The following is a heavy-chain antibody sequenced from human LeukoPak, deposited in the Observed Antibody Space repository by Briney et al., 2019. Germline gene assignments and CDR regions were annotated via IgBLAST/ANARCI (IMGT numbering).Heavy chain of an antibody. CDR3: AKDMEPAAGFFDY. V-gene: IGHV3-30*02. J-gene: IGHJ4*02. CDR1: GFTFSSYG. CDR2: IRYDGSNK. D-gene: IGHD6-13*01. Sequence: GGSLRLSCAASGFTFSSYGMHWVRQAPGKGLEWVAFIRYDGSNKYYADSVEGRFTISRDNSKNTLYLQMNSLRAEDTAVYYCAKDMEPAAGFFDYWGQGTLVTVSS.